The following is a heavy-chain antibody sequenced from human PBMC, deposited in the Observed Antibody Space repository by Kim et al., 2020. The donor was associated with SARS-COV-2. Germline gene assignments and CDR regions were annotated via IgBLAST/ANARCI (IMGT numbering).Heavy chain of an antibody. D-gene: IGHD1-7*01. CDR3: ASDISPGTGITNY. Sequence: KYAGFVKGRFTISRDNAKNSLYLQMNSLRDEDTAVYYCASDISPGTGITNYWCQGTLVTVSS. J-gene: IGHJ4*02. V-gene: IGHV3-48*02.